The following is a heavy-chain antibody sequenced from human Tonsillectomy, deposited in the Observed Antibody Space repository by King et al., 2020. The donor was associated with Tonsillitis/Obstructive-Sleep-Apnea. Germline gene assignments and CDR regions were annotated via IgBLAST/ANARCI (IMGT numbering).Heavy chain of an antibody. CDR1: GGSFSGYY. V-gene: IGHV4-34*01. D-gene: IGHD2-15*01. Sequence: VQLQQWGAGLLKPSETLSLTCAVYGGSFSGYYWSWICQPPGKGLEWIGEINLSGSTNYNPSLKSRVTISVDTPKNQFSLKLSSVTAADTAVYYCARGDIVVVVAANGYYYYMDVWGKGTTVTVSS. J-gene: IGHJ6*03. CDR2: INLSGST. CDR3: ARGDIVVVVAANGYYYYMDV.